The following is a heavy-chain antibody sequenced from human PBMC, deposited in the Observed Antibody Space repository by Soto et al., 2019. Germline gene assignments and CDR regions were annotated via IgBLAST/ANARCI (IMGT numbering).Heavy chain of an antibody. CDR1: GFTCSSYA. CDR2: ISGSGGST. CDR3: AKEGAVAGFDY. V-gene: IGHV3-23*01. Sequence: XGSLRLSCAAAGFTCSSYAMSWVRQAPGKGLEWVSAISGSGGSTYYADSVKGRFAISRDNSKNTLYLQMNSLRAEDTAVYYCAKEGAVAGFDYSGQGTVVTLS. J-gene: IGHJ4*02. D-gene: IGHD6-19*01.